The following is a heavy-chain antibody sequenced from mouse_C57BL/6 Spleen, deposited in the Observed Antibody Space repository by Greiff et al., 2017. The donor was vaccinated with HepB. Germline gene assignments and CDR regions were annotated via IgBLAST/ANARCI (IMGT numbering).Heavy chain of an antibody. CDR3: ARVINYYGSSYHYSAMDY. CDR2: IDPANGNT. J-gene: IGHJ4*01. D-gene: IGHD1-1*01. V-gene: IGHV14-3*01. Sequence: VQLQQSVAELVRPGASVKLSCTASGFNIKNTYMHWVKQRPEQGLEWIGRIDPANGNTKYAPKFQGKATITADTSSNTAYLQRSSLTSEDTAIYYCARVINYYGSSYHYSAMDYWGQGTSVTVSS. CDR1: GFNIKNTY.